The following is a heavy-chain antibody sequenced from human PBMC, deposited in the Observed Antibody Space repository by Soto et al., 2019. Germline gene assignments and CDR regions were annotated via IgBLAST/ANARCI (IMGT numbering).Heavy chain of an antibody. CDR3: ARNISVRGVTFAFDI. CDR1: GNSCTSYL. CDR2: IYPGDSDT. D-gene: IGHD3-10*01. J-gene: IGHJ3*02. V-gene: IGHV5-51*01. Sequence: PXESLKVSCKGSGNSCTSYLVGLVLQMPGKGLEWMGIIYPGDSDTRYSPSFQGQVTISADKSISTAYLQWSSLKASDTATYYCARNISVRGVTFAFDIWGQRTMVTVSS.